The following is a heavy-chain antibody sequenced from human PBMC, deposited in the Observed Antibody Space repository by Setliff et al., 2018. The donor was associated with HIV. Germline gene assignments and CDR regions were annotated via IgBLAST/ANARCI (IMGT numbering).Heavy chain of an antibody. V-gene: IGHV4-4*07. Sequence: KASETLSLTCNVSGGAIINYDWTWVRQPAGKGLEWIGRIFGSGVTNYNTSLESRVTMSLDTSRNHLSLRLRSVTAADTAVYYCARDNHGFPVDWGRGTLVTVSS. D-gene: IGHD5-12*01. CDR2: IFGSGVT. CDR1: GGAIINYD. J-gene: IGHJ4*02. CDR3: ARDNHGFPVD.